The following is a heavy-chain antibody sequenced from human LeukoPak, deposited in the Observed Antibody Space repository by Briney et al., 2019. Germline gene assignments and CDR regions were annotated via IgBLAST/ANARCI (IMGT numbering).Heavy chain of an antibody. CDR2: IKKDGSEK. CDR3: AKAQAYCGGDCGFDY. J-gene: IGHJ4*02. Sequence: GGSLRLSCAASGFTFSNNWMSWVRQAPGKGLECVANIKKDGSEKYYINSVKGRFTISRDNAKNSLYLQMNSLRAEDTALYYCAKAQAYCGGDCGFDYWGQGTLVTVSS. CDR1: GFTFSNNW. V-gene: IGHV3-7*03. D-gene: IGHD2-21*02.